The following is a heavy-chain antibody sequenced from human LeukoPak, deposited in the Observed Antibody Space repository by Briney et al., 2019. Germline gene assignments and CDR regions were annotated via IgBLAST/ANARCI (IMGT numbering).Heavy chain of an antibody. Sequence: PGGSLRLSCAASGFTFSSYAMHWVRQAPGKGLEWVAVISYDGSNKYYADSVKGRFTISRDNSKNTLYLQMNSLRAEDTAVYYCARGESTTMVRGDTGMDVWGQGTTVTVSS. CDR1: GFTFSSYA. V-gene: IGHV3-30*04. J-gene: IGHJ6*02. CDR3: ARGESTTMVRGDTGMDV. CDR2: ISYDGSNK. D-gene: IGHD3-10*01.